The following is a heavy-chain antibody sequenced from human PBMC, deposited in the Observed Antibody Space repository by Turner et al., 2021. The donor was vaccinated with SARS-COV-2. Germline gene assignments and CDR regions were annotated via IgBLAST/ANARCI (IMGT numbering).Heavy chain of an antibody. Sequence: EVQLVESGGGLVQPGGSLRLSCAASGFTFSSYSMNWVRHAPGKGLEWVSYISTTSNTIYYADSVRGRFTISRDNAKNSLYLQMNSLRTEDTAVYYCARERGFGMDVWGQGTTVTVSS. CDR2: ISTTSNTI. D-gene: IGHD3-10*01. CDR1: GFTFSSYS. J-gene: IGHJ6*02. V-gene: IGHV3-48*01. CDR3: ARERGFGMDV.